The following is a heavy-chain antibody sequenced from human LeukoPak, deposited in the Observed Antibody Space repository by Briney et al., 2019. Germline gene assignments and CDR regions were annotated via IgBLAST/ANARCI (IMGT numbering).Heavy chain of an antibody. V-gene: IGHV4-61*02. D-gene: IGHD4-11*01. J-gene: IGHJ6*02. Sequence: SQTLSLTCTVSGGSISSGSYYWSWIRQPAGKGLEWIGRIYTSGSTNYNPSLKSRVTISVDTSKNQFSLKLSSVTAADTAVYYCATSTVTKKGFYYYGMNVWGQGTTVTVSS. CDR2: IYTSGST. CDR3: ATSTVTKKGFYYYGMNV. CDR1: GGSISSGSYY.